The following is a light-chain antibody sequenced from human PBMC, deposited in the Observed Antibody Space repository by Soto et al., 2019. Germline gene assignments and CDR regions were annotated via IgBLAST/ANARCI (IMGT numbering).Light chain of an antibody. Sequence: DIVLTQSPGTLSLSPGERASLSCRASQNVNTFLAWYQQKPGQAPRLLIYDASNRATGIPARFSGSGSGTDFTLTINSLEPEDFATYYCQQYHGFSFTFGQGTKLEI. J-gene: IGKJ2*01. CDR1: QNVNTF. CDR2: DAS. V-gene: IGKV3-11*01. CDR3: QQYHGFSFT.